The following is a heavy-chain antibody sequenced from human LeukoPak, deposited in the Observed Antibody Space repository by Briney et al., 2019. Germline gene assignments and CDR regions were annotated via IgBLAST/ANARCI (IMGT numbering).Heavy chain of an antibody. V-gene: IGHV4-34*01. CDR1: GGSFTTYY. D-gene: IGHD1-1*01. CDR2: INLRGTT. J-gene: IGHJ4*02. Sequence: SETLSLTCAVYGGSFTTYYGTWIRQPPGKGLEWIGEINLRGTTNYNPSLKSRVTISLDTSKNQFSLKLTSVTAADTAVYYCVGTKYNDSPVLSSWGQGSLVTVSS. CDR3: VGTKYNDSPVLSS.